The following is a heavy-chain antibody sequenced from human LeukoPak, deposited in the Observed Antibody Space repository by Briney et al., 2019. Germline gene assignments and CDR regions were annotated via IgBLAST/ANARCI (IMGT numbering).Heavy chain of an antibody. D-gene: IGHD3-22*01. J-gene: IGHJ4*02. CDR1: GFIFSDYA. Sequence: SGGCLRLSCAASGFIFSDYAMTWVRQAPGKGLEWVSSISGSGGRTYYADSVKGRFTVSRDNSKNTLYMQMNTLRAEDTAVFYCAKVSPRYFDSSGYHFFDYWGQGTLVTVSS. V-gene: IGHV3-23*01. CDR2: ISGSGGRT. CDR3: AKVSPRYFDSSGYHFFDY.